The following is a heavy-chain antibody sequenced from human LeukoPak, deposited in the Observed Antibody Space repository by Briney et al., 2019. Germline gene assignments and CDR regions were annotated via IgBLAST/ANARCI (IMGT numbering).Heavy chain of an antibody. J-gene: IGHJ4*02. V-gene: IGHV6-1*01. Sequence: SQTLSLTSAISGDSVSSNSAAWNWIRQSPSRGLEWLGRTYYRSKWYNDYAVSVKTRLTINPDTSKNQFSLQLNSVTPEDTAVYYCARVPAAAGMQDYWGQGTLVTVSS. CDR3: ARVPAAAGMQDY. D-gene: IGHD6-13*01. CDR1: GDSVSSNSAA. CDR2: TYYRSKWYN.